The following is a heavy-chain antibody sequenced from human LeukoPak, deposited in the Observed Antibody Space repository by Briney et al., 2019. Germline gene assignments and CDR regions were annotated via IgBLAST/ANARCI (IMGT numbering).Heavy chain of an antibody. CDR3: AKAGLLWFGEYTEYFQH. D-gene: IGHD3-10*01. V-gene: IGHV3-23*01. Sequence: GGSLRLSCAASGFTFSSYAMSWVRQAPGKGLEWVSAISGSGGSTYYADSVKGRFTISRDNSKNTLYLQMNSLRAEDTAVYYCAKAGLLWFGEYTEYFQHWGQGTLVTVSS. CDR1: GFTFSSYA. J-gene: IGHJ1*01. CDR2: ISGSGGST.